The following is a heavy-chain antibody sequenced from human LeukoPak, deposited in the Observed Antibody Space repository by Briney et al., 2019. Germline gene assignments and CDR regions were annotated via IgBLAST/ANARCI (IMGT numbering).Heavy chain of an antibody. CDR2: IFYTGST. J-gene: IGHJ4*02. CDR3: ARVGIISEPTATFYFDY. V-gene: IGHV4-31*03. CDR1: GGSLSSGSSY. D-gene: IGHD1-1*01. Sequence: SETLSLTCTVSGGSLSSGSSYWSWIRQHPGKGLEWIGYIFYTGSTYYNPSLNSRINISVVTSKNQFSLQLSSVIAADTAVYYCARVGIISEPTATFYFDYWGQGTLVTVSS.